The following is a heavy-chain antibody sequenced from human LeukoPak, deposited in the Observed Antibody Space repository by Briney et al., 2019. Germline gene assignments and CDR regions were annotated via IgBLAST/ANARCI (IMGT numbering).Heavy chain of an antibody. Sequence: PGGSLRLSCAASGFTFSNYWMHWVRQAPGKGLVWVSRINSDGSSRSYADSVKGRFTISRDNAENTVLLQMNSLRVEDTAVYYCVRPMVRGGFNWFEPWGQGTLVTVSS. CDR2: INSDGSSR. D-gene: IGHD3-10*01. J-gene: IGHJ5*02. V-gene: IGHV3-74*01. CDR3: VRPMVRGGFNWFEP. CDR1: GFTFSNYW.